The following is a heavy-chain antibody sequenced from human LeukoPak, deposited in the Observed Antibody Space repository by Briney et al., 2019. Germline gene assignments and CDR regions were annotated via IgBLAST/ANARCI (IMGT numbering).Heavy chain of an antibody. J-gene: IGHJ3*02. V-gene: IGHV4-59*11. CDR2: IYYSGST. Sequence: SETLSLTCTVSGGSISSHYWSWIRQPPGKGLEWIGYIYYSGSTNYNPSLKSRATISVDTSKNQFSLKLSSVTAADTAVYYCARSRRMLTTSHFDIWGQGTMVTVSS. D-gene: IGHD4/OR15-4a*01. CDR3: ARSRRMLTTSHFDI. CDR1: GGSISSHY.